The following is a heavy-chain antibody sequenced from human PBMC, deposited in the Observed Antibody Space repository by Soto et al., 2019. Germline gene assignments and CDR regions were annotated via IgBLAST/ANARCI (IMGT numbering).Heavy chain of an antibody. CDR2: ISVGGST. V-gene: IGHV4-59*01. D-gene: IGHD2-2*01. CDR3: AGYCSSSICAEDHYFALEV. CDR1: GGSIYTYY. Sequence: SETLSLTCNVSGGSIYTYYWNWIRQPPGQGLEWIGYISVGGSTNYNPSLKSRVTISVDTSKKQVSLKLTSVSAPDTARYFCAGYCSSSICAEDHYFALEVWGQGTTVTVS. J-gene: IGHJ6*02.